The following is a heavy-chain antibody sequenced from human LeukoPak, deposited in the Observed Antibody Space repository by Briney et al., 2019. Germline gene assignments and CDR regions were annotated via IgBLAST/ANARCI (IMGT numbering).Heavy chain of an antibody. CDR1: GDTFGSYA. V-gene: IGHV1-69*01. CDR2: VFPILGTR. D-gene: IGHD3-9*01. Sequence: SLKVSCTTSGDTFGSYAFMWVRQAPGQGLEWMGGVFPILGTRNYAEKFRGRVTLTAEESTVTAYVELSSLTSDDTAVYYCARTLGSDTLTGYYAAGLNWLDPWGQGTLVIVSS. J-gene: IGHJ5*02. CDR3: ARTLGSDTLTGYYAAGLNWLDP.